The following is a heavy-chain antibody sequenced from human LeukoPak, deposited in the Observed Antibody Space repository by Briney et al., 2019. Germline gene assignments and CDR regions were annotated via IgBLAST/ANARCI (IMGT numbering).Heavy chain of an antibody. J-gene: IGHJ4*02. V-gene: IGHV1-8*01. CDR3: AKQAVSFVAVAKDGYFDF. CDR2: MNPNSGNT. CDR1: GYTFTSYD. Sequence: ASVKVSCKASGYTFTSYDINWVRQATGQGLEWMGWMNPNSGNTGYAQKFQGRVTMTRNTSISTAYMELSSLRSEDTAVYYCAKQAVSFVAVAKDGYFDFGAQEPLVPVPS. D-gene: IGHD6-19*01.